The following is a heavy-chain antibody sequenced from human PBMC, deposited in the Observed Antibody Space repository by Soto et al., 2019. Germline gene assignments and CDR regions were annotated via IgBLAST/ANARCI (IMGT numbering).Heavy chain of an antibody. Sequence: ASVKVSCKASGYTFTSYGISWVRQAPGQGLEWMGWISAYNGNTNYAQKLQGRVTMTTDTSTSTAYMELRSLRSDDTAVYYCARDLHCSSTSCYSLMYGYWGQGTLVTVSS. CDR3: ARDLHCSSTSCYSLMYGY. J-gene: IGHJ4*02. D-gene: IGHD2-2*01. V-gene: IGHV1-18*01. CDR1: GYTFTSYG. CDR2: ISAYNGNT.